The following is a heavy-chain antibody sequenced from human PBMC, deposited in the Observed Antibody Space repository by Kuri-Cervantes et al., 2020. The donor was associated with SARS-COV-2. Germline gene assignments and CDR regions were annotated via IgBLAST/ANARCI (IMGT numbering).Heavy chain of an antibody. D-gene: IGHD6-13*01. V-gene: IGHV4-39*01. CDR2: IYYSGST. Sequence: SETLSLTCTVSGGSISSYYWSWIRQPPGKGLEWIGSIYYSGSTYYNPSLKSRVTISVDTSKNQFSLKLSSVTAADTAVYYCARGGYRAAADYWGQGTLVTVSS. J-gene: IGHJ4*02. CDR1: GGSISSYY. CDR3: ARGGYRAAADY.